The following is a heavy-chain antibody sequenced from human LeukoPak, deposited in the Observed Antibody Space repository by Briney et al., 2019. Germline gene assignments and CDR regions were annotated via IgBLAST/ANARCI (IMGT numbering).Heavy chain of an antibody. D-gene: IGHD2-15*01. CDR3: TREYCSGGSCYPMAGY. CDR2: IRSKAYGGTT. J-gene: IGHJ4*02. Sequence: GGSLRLSCTASGFTFGDNAMIWVRRAPGKGLEWVGLIRSKAYGGTTEYAASVKGSFTISRDDSKSIAYLQMNSLKTEDTAVYYCTREYCSGGSCYPMAGYWGQGTLVTVSS. V-gene: IGHV3-49*04. CDR1: GFTFGDNA.